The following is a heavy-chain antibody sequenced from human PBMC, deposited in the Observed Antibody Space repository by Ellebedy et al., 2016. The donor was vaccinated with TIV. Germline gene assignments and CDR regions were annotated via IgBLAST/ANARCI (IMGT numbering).Heavy chain of an antibody. D-gene: IGHD3-22*01. V-gene: IGHV1-69*04. J-gene: IGHJ6*02. CDR1: GGTFSSYA. Sequence: SVKVSXXASGGTFSSYAISWVRQAPGQGLEWMGRIIPILGIANYAQKFQGRVTITADKSTSTAYMELSSLRSEDTAVYYCARNYYDSSGYYFPTYGMDVWGQGTTVTVSS. CDR2: IIPILGIA. CDR3: ARNYYDSSGYYFPTYGMDV.